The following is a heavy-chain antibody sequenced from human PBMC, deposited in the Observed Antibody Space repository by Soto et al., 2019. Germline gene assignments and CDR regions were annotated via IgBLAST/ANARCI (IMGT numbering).Heavy chain of an antibody. CDR1: GYPFSDNQ. D-gene: IGHD4-4*01. J-gene: IGHJ5*02. CDR2: INPKSDDT. V-gene: IGHV1-2*02. CDR3: ARKHSLDYIRWGLDP. Sequence: GASVKVSCKASGYPFSDNQIHCLRRAPGQGLEWMGRINPKSDDTNYAQKFQGRVTMTRDTSIDTAYLELTGLTSDDTATYYCARKHSLDYIRWGLDPWGQGTLVTVSS.